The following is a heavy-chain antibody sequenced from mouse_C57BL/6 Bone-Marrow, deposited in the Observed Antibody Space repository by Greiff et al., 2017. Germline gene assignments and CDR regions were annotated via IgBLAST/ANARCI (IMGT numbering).Heavy chain of an antibody. CDR2: ISNGGGST. V-gene: IGHV5-12*01. J-gene: IGHJ4*01. CDR1: GFTFSDYY. D-gene: IGHD2-4*01. CDR3: AKIYYEGAMDY. Sequence: EVKLMESGGGLVQPGGSLKLSCAASGFTFSDYYMYWVRQTPEKRLEWVAYISNGGGSTYYPDTVKGRFTITRDNAKNTLYLQMNRLKSEDTAMYYCAKIYYEGAMDYWGQGTSVTVSS.